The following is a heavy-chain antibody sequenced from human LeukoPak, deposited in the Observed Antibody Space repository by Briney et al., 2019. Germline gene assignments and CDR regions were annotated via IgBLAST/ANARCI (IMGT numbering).Heavy chain of an antibody. V-gene: IGHV3-7*03. CDR3: AKEGRSLQTY. CDR1: GFTFSTYS. D-gene: IGHD5-24*01. CDR2: IKEDGTET. J-gene: IGHJ4*02. Sequence: GGSLRLSCAAFGFTFSTYSMSWVRLAPGKGLEWVANIKEDGTETYYVDSVKGRFTISRDNAENSLYLQMNSLRVEDTAVYYCAKEGRSLQTYWGQGTLVTVSS.